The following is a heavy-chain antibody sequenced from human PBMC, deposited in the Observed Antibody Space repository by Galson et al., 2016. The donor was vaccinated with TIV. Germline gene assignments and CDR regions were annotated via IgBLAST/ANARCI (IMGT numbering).Heavy chain of an antibody. CDR1: NFPITTASY. CDR3: ARWGWLPI. J-gene: IGHJ4*02. V-gene: IGHV4-38-2*02. Sequence: LSLTCTISNFPITTASYWGWVRQPPGKGLEWIASIDHTGETDYNPSLKSRVTISVEPSENQFSLNLRSVTAADTAVYYCARWGWLPIWGQGTLVTVSS. CDR2: IDHTGET. D-gene: IGHD3-16*01.